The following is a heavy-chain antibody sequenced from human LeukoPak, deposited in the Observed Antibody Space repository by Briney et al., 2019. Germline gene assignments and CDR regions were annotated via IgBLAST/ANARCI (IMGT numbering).Heavy chain of an antibody. D-gene: IGHD6-19*01. Sequence: SETLSLTCTVSGGFISSYYWSWIRQPPGKGLEWIGYIYYSGSTNYNPSLKSRVTISVDTSKNQFSLKLSSVTAADTAVYYCARGGDSSWIDYWGQGTLVTVSS. J-gene: IGHJ4*02. CDR3: ARGGDSSWIDY. CDR1: GGFISSYY. CDR2: IYYSGST. V-gene: IGHV4-59*01.